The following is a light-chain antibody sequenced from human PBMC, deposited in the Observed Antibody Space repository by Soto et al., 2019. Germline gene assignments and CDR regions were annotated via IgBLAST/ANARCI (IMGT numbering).Light chain of an antibody. V-gene: IGKV1-39*01. Sequence: DIHIIQTPSSLSASVADRVTITFRASQSISSYLNWYQHKPGKAPNLLIYAATTLQSGVPSRFSGSGSWTDFTFIIIRLQPEDFVTYYCHQSYCNSRTFAQGTKVDIK. J-gene: IGKJ1*01. CDR2: AAT. CDR1: QSISSY. CDR3: HQSYCNSRT.